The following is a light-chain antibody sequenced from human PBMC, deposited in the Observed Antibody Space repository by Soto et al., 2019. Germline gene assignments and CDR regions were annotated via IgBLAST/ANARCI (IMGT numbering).Light chain of an antibody. Sequence: QSALTQPASVSGSPGQSITISCTGTSSDVGGYNYVSWYQQHPGKAPKLMLYDVSNRPSGVSNRFSGSKSGNTASLTISGLQAEDEADYCCSSYTSSSTLLYVCGTGTKLTVL. J-gene: IGLJ1*01. CDR3: SSYTSSSTLLYV. V-gene: IGLV2-14*01. CDR1: SSDVGGYNY. CDR2: DVS.